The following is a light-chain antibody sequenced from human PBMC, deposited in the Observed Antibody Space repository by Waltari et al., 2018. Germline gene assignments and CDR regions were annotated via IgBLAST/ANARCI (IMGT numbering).Light chain of an antibody. CDR2: RND. CDR3: ASWDDSLNGHWV. CDR1: SSNPGPHL. J-gene: IGLJ3*02. V-gene: IGLV1-44*01. Sequence: QSVLTQPPSASGTPGQRVTISCPVTSSNPGPHLVNSYQQVPGTAPKLLIYRNDLRPSGVPDRFSASKSGTSASLAISGLQSEDEAEYYCASWDDSLNGHWVFGGGTMVTVL.